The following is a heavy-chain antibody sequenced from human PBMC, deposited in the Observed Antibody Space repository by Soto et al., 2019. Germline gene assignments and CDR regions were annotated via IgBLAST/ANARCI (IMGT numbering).Heavy chain of an antibody. Sequence: PSETLSLTCAVYGGSFRGYYWSWIRQPPGKGLEWIGEINHSGSTNYNPPLKSRVTISVDTSKNQFSLKLSSVTAADTAVYYCAREVVVVVAATYYYYYMDVWGKGTTVTVSS. D-gene: IGHD2-15*01. V-gene: IGHV4-34*01. CDR3: AREVVVVVAATYYYYYMDV. CDR2: INHSGST. CDR1: GGSFRGYY. J-gene: IGHJ6*03.